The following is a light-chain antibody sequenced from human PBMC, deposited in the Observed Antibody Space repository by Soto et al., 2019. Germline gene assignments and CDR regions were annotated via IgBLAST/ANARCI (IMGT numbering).Light chain of an antibody. Sequence: EIVLTQSPGTLSLSPWEIATLSFMASQSVSSYLAWYQQKPGQAPRLLIYDASNRATGIPARFSGSGSGTDFTLTISSLEPEDFAVYYCQQRSNWPITFGQGTRLEIK. V-gene: IGKV3-11*01. CDR2: DAS. CDR1: QSVSSY. J-gene: IGKJ5*01. CDR3: QQRSNWPIT.